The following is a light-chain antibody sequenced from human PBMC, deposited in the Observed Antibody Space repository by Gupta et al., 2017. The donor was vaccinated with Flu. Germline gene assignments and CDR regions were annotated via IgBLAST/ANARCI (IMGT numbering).Light chain of an antibody. CDR2: EGS. J-gene: IGLJ2*01. Sequence: QSALTQPASVSASPGQSITIACTGTSSDVGSYNLVSWYQQHPGKAPKLMIYEGSKRPSGVSNRFSGSKSGNTSFLTISGLQAEDEAYYYCCSYAGSSTNVVFGGGTKLTVL. CDR3: CSYAGSSTNVV. CDR1: SSDVGSYNL. V-gene: IGLV2-23*01.